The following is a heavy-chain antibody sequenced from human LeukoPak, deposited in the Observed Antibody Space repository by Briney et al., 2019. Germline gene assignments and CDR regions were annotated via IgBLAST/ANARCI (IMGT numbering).Heavy chain of an antibody. CDR3: ARGSATVTN. CDR2: INHSGST. D-gene: IGHD4-17*01. J-gene: IGHJ4*02. Sequence: GSLRLSCAASGFTFSNYAMTWVRQPPGKGLEWIGEINHSGSTNYNPSLKSRVTMSVDTSKNQFSLRLSSVTAADTAMYYCARGSATVTNWGQGTLVTVSS. CDR1: GFTFSNYA. V-gene: IGHV4-34*01.